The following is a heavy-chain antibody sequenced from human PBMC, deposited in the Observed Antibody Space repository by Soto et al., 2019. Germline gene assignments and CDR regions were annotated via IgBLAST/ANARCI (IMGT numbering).Heavy chain of an antibody. CDR1: GGSISSSSYY. CDR2: IYYSGST. J-gene: IGHJ5*02. V-gene: IGHV4-39*01. D-gene: IGHD3-3*01. Sequence: SETLSLTCTVSGGSISSSSYYWGWIRQPPGKGLEWIGSIYYSGSTYYNPSLKSRVTISVDTSKNQFSLKLSSVTAADTAVYYCASTYTYYDFWSGYSYNWFDPWGQGTLVTVSS. CDR3: ASTYTYYDFWSGYSYNWFDP.